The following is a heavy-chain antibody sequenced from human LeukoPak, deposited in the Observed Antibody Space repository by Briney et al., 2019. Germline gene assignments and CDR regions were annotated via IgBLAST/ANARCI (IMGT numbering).Heavy chain of an antibody. J-gene: IGHJ4*02. CDR2: IYYSGST. V-gene: IGHV4-31*03. CDR3: ARGVRLSGGSSHRVLDY. D-gene: IGHD2-15*01. Sequence: PSETLSLTCTVSGGSITSGGYFWNWIRQHPGKGLEWIGYIYYSGSTYYNPSLKSRVTISLDTSKNQFSLNLSSVTAADTAVYYCARGVRLSGGSSHRVLDYWGQGTLVTVSS. CDR1: GGSITSGGYF.